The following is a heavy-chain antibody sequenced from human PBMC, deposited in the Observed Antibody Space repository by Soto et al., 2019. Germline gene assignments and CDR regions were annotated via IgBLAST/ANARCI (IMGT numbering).Heavy chain of an antibody. CDR1: GFTFVSYA. J-gene: IGHJ4*02. CDR2: TSENGGNT. D-gene: IGHD6-19*01. V-gene: IGHV3-23*01. Sequence: EVQLLESGGDLVQPGGSLRLSCVASGFTFVSYAMSWVRQAPGKGLEWVSSTSENGGNTFYADSVKGRFTISRDNSKNTLYLQMNSLTAEDTALYYCAQLGPNSGWYEAFAYWGQGTLVSVSS. CDR3: AQLGPNSGWYEAFAY.